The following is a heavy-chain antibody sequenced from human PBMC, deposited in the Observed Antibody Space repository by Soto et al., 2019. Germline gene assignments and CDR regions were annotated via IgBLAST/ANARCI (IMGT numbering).Heavy chain of an antibody. CDR1: GYTFTSYH. V-gene: IGHV1-46*01. J-gene: IGHJ4*02. Sequence: AEVKVYCKSSGYTFTSYHIHWVRQAPGQGLEWMGRVTPSGSGQDYAQRFQGRVTMTRDTSTRTVYMELSSLRSEDTAVYYCARPEGYGSGSYYFDCCGQGTPVTVSS. CDR2: VTPSGSGQ. CDR3: ARPEGYGSGSYYFDC. D-gene: IGHD3-10*01.